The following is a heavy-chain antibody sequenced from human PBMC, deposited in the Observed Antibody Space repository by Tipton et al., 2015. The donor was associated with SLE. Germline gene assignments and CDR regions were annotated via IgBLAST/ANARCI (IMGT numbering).Heavy chain of an antibody. V-gene: IGHV4-34*01. CDR2: INHGGST. D-gene: IGHD3-16*01. J-gene: IGHJ6*03. CDR3: ARGVSGYFHYGYMDV. CDR1: GGSLSGYS. Sequence: TLSLTCAVYGGSLSGYSWSWIRQSPGKGLEWIGEINHGGSTNYNPSLKSRVAISLDTPKNQFSLRLTSVTAADTAVYYCARGVSGYFHYGYMDVWGRGTTVTISS.